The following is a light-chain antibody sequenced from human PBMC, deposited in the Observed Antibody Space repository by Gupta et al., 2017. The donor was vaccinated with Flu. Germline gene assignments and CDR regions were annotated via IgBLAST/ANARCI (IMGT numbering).Light chain of an antibody. CDR1: QSISSY. CDR2: AAS. Sequence: DIQMTPSPSSLSASVGDRVTITCRASQSISSYFKWYQQKPGKAPKLLIYAASSLQSGVPPRCSGSGSGTDFTLTISRLQPEDVATYYCQQSNSTPRTFGQGTKVEIK. CDR3: QQSNSTPRT. J-gene: IGKJ1*01. V-gene: IGKV1-39*01.